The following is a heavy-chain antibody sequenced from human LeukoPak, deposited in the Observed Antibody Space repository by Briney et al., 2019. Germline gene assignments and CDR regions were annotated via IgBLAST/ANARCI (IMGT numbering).Heavy chain of an antibody. V-gene: IGHV1-69*05. CDR1: GGTFSSYA. CDR3: ASEYCSGGSCFALFDY. CDR2: IIPNFGTA. D-gene: IGHD2-15*01. J-gene: IGHJ4*02. Sequence: SVKVSCKASGGTFSSYAISWVRQAPGQGLEWMGRIIPNFGTANYAQKFQGRVTITTDESTSTAYMELSSLRSEDTAVYYCASEYCSGGSCFALFDYWGQGTLVTVSS.